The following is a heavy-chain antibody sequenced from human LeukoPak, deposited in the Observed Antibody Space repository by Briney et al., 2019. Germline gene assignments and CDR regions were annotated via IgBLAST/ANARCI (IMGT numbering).Heavy chain of an antibody. CDR2: IGGSGGGT. J-gene: IGHJ4*02. CDR3: AKDQEPRFLQTTFDY. Sequence: QTGGSLRLSCAASGFKFSDYSMSWVRQAPGKGLEWVAGIGGSGGGTYYGDSVKGRFTASRDNSKNTLFLHMNNLSAEDTAVYFCAKDQEPRFLQTTFDYWGQGTLVTVSS. D-gene: IGHD3-3*01. V-gene: IGHV3-23*01. CDR1: GFKFSDYS.